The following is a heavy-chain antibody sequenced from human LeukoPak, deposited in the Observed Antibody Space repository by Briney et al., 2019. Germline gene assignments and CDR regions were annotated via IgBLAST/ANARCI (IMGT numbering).Heavy chain of an antibody. J-gene: IGHJ4*02. CDR3: ASTRRAVAGPKSIDY. V-gene: IGHV4-34*01. Sequence: SXXLSLTCAVYGGSFSGYYWSWIRQPPGKGLEWIGEINHSGSTNYNPSLKSRVTISVDTSKNQFSLKLSSVTAADTAVYYCASTRRAVAGPKSIDYWGQGTLVTVSS. CDR2: INHSGST. CDR1: GGSFSGYY. D-gene: IGHD6-19*01.